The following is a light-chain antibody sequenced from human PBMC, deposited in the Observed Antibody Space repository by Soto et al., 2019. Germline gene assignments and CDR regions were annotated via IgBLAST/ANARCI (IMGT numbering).Light chain of an antibody. Sequence: ERVMTQSPATLSLSPGERGTLSFLGSQSVSSNLAWYQQKPGQAPRLLIYGASSRATGIPDRFSGSGSGTDFTLTISRLEPEDFAVYYCQQYGSSPSITFGQGTRLEIK. CDR2: GAS. CDR3: QQYGSSPSIT. V-gene: IGKV3-20*01. J-gene: IGKJ5*01. CDR1: QSVSSN.